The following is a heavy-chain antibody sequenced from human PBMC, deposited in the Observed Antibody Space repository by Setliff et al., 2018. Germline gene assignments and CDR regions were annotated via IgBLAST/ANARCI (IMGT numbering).Heavy chain of an antibody. D-gene: IGHD3-10*01. J-gene: IGHJ5*02. V-gene: IGHV3-23*01. CDR2: MSGSGST. CDR1: GFIFSNYA. Sequence: GGSLRLSCAASGFIFSNYAMSWVRQAPGKGLEWVCGMSGSGSTYYADSVKGRFTISRDNSKNTLYLQMNGLRAEDTAVYYCAKNGFGVVALGVNNWFDPWGQGTLVTSPQ. CDR3: AKNGFGVVALGVNNWFDP.